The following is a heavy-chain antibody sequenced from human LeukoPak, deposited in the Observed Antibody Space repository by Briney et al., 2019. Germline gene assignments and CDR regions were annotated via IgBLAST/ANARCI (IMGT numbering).Heavy chain of an antibody. CDR3: AKGYDSSSWHYFDY. CDR2: VSYDGTNK. J-gene: IGHJ4*02. CDR1: GFTFTTYG. Sequence: GGSLRLSCAASGFTFTTYGMHWVRQAPGKGLEGVAVVSYDGTNKYYADSVKGRFTISRDSSKNTLYLQMNSLRAEDTAVYYCAKGYDSSSWHYFDYWGQGTLVTVSS. D-gene: IGHD6-13*01. V-gene: IGHV3-30*18.